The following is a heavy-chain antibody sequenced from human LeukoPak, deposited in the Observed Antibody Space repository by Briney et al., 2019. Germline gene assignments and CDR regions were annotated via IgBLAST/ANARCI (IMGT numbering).Heavy chain of an antibody. CDR1: GFTLSSYA. Sequence: GGSLRLSCVASGFTLSSYAMNWVRQAPGKGLEWVSGISGSGGSTNYTDSVKGRFTISRDSSKNTLFLQMNSLGAEDTAVYYCARDRYSRTNCYLFDYWGQGSLVTVSS. CDR2: ISGSGGST. CDR3: ARDRYSRTNCYLFDY. J-gene: IGHJ4*02. V-gene: IGHV3-23*01. D-gene: IGHD2-2*01.